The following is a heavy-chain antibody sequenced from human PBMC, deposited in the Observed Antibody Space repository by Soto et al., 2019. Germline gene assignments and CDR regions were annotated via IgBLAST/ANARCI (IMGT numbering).Heavy chain of an antibody. CDR2: IYYSERP. V-gene: IGHV4-39*01. CDR1: GESISSSVYY. Sequence: TEPLALTCIVSGESISSSVYYWGWIRQHPGKGLEWIGRIYYSERPYYNPSFKSRVTISIDTSKNQFSLKLSSVTATDTAVYYCARHRTTVVAQAYFEYWGQVARAT. CDR3: ARHRTTVVAQAYFEY. D-gene: IGHD2-15*01. J-gene: IGHJ4*02.